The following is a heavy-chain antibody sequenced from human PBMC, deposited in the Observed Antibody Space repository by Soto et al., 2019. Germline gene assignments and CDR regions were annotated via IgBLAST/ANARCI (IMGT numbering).Heavy chain of an antibody. CDR2: ISGSGGST. Sequence: GGSLRLSCAASGFTFSSYAMSWVRQAPGKGLEWVSAISGSGGSTYYADSVKGRFTISRDNSKNTLYLQMNSLRAEDTAVYYCAKVPPSNPVLVVQFEDWGQGTLVTLAS. V-gene: IGHV3-23*01. J-gene: IGHJ4*02. CDR3: AKVPPSNPVLVVQFED. D-gene: IGHD2-8*02. CDR1: GFTFSSYA.